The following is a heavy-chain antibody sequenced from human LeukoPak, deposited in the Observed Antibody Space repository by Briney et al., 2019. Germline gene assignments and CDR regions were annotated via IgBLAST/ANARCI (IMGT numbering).Heavy chain of an antibody. Sequence: GGSLKLSCAASGFTFSSYSMNWVRQAPGKGLEWVSSISSSSSYIYYADSVKGRFTISRDNAKNSLYLQMNSLRAEDTAVYYCARDSSIAVAAFDYWGQGTLVTVSS. D-gene: IGHD6-19*01. CDR2: ISSSSSYI. CDR3: ARDSSIAVAAFDY. CDR1: GFTFSSYS. J-gene: IGHJ4*02. V-gene: IGHV3-21*01.